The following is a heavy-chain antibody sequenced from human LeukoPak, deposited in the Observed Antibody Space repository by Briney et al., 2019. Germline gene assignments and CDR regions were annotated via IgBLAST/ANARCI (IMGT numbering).Heavy chain of an antibody. CDR2: INTANGDT. J-gene: IGHJ4*02. CDR3: AKDLQYCNGGICFPDY. D-gene: IGHD2-15*01. CDR1: GYTFTTYP. V-gene: IGHV1-3*04. Sequence: ASVKVSCKASGYTFTTYPIHWVRQAPGQRLEWMGWINTANGDTKYSQKFQGRLTTSRDTSASTAYMELSSLRSEDTAVYYCAKDLQYCNGGICFPDYWGQGTLVTVSS.